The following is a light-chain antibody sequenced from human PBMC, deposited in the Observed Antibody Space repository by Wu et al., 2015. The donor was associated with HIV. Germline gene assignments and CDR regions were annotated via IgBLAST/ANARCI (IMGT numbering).Light chain of an antibody. V-gene: IGKV3-20*01. Sequence: EIVLTQSPGTLSLSPGERATLSCRASQSVSSSYLAWYQPKPGQAPRLLIYGASSRATGIPDRFSGSGSGTDFSLTISRLEPEDFAVYYCQQYGSSPWTFGQRDQRWK. CDR1: QSVSSSY. CDR3: QQYGSSPWT. CDR2: GAS. J-gene: IGKJ1*01.